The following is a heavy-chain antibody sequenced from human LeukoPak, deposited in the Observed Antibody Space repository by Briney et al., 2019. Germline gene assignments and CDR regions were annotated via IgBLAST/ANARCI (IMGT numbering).Heavy chain of an antibody. CDR3: ARYDYGDSRGLDY. Sequence: PSETLSLTCTVSGGSSSSYYWSWIRQPPGKGLEWIGYIYYSGSTNYNPSLKSRVTISVDTSKNQFSLKLSSVTAADTAVYYCARYDYGDSRGLDYWGQGTLVTVSS. D-gene: IGHD4-17*01. V-gene: IGHV4-59*08. J-gene: IGHJ4*02. CDR2: IYYSGST. CDR1: GGSSSSYY.